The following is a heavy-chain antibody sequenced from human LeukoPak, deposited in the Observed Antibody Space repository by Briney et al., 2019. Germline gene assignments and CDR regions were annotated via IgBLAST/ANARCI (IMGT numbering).Heavy chain of an antibody. J-gene: IGHJ4*02. CDR3: ARVKGRPPYYFDY. Sequence: GGSLRLSCAASGFTVSSNHMSWVRQAPGKGLEWVSLIYSGGTTYYADSVKGRFTISRDNSKNTLYLQMNSLRAEDTAVYYCARVKGRPPYYFDYWGQGALVTVSS. V-gene: IGHV3-53*01. CDR2: IYSGGTT. CDR1: GFTVSSNH.